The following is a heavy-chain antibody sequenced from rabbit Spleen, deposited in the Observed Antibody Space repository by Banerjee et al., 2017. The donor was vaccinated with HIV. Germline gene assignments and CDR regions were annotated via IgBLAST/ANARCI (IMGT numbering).Heavy chain of an antibody. J-gene: IGHJ4*01. CDR3: ARSAIGGEYYTLNL. V-gene: IGHV1S45*01. CDR2: IAGSSSGFT. CDR1: GFSFSSSDY. D-gene: IGHD8-1*01. Sequence: LEESGGGLVQPEGSLALTCKASGFSFSSSDYICWVRQAPGKGLEWISCIAGSSSGFTYSATWAKGRFTISKTSSTTVTLQMTSLTVADTATYFCARSAIGGEYYTLNLWGQGTLVTVS.